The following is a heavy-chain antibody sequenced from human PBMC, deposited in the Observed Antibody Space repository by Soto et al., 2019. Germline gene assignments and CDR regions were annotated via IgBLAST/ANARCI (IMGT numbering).Heavy chain of an antibody. CDR2: IWCDGSNK. CDR1: GFTFSSYG. CDR3: ARGTGGKEVYYFDY. J-gene: IGHJ4*02. D-gene: IGHD3-16*01. Sequence: GGSLRLSCAASGFTFSSYGMHWVRQAPGKGLEWVAVIWCDGSNKYYADSVKGRFTISRDNSKNTLYLQMNSLRAEDTAVYYCARGTGGKEVYYFDYWGQGTLVTVSS. V-gene: IGHV3-33*01.